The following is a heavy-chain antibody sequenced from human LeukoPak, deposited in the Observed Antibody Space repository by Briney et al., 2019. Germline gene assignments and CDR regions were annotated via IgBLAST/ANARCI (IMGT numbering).Heavy chain of an antibody. CDR2: INWNGGST. CDR1: GFTVSRNY. J-gene: IGHJ5*01. D-gene: IGHD6-13*01. Sequence: GGSLRLSCAASGFTVSRNYMSWVRQAPGKGLEWVSGINWNGGSTGYADSVKGRFTISRDNARNSLYLQMNSLRAEDTAVYYCARTAIAAAAFYNWFDSWGQGTLVTVSS. CDR3: ARTAIAAAAFYNWFDS. V-gene: IGHV3-20*04.